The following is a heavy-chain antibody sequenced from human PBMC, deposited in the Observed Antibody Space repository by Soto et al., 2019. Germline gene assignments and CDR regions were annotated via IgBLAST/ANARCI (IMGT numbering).Heavy chain of an antibody. D-gene: IGHD1-1*01. CDR1: GGTFSNSA. J-gene: IGHJ6*02. CDR3: ARDKGRLQLGGNYYYILDV. Sequence: DLEQSGAEVKKPGSSVKVSCKASGGTFSNSAISWVRQAPGQGLEGMGGTTPIFRTPDYAQKFQGRATITADEPTSTAYMELSGLRSDDTAVYYCARDKGRLQLGGNYYYILDVWGQGTTVTVSS. V-gene: IGHV1-69*01. CDR2: TTPIFRTP.